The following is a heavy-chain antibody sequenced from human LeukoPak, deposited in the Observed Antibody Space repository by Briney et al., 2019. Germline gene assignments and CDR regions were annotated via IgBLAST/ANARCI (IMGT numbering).Heavy chain of an antibody. CDR2: IYNSGST. V-gene: IGHV4-61*01. CDR1: GGSVSSGNNY. J-gene: IGHJ5*02. D-gene: IGHD3-22*01. Sequence: SETLSLTCTVSGGSVSSGNNYWSWIRQPPGKGLEWIGYIYNSGSTNYNPSLKSRVTISIDTSKNQFSLKLSSVTAADTAVYYCARGSVYYYDSSGHPWGQVTLVTVSS. CDR3: ARGSVYYYDSSGHP.